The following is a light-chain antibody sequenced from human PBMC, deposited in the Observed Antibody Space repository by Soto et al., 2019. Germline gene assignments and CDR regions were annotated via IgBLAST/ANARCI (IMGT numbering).Light chain of an antibody. Sequence: EIVLTQSPATLSLSPGERATLSCRASQSISSYLAWYQQKPGQAPRLRIYDASNRATGIPARFSGSGSGTDLTLTISSLEPEDFAVYYCQQRSNWPPEVTFGQGTRLEIK. CDR1: QSISSY. V-gene: IGKV3-11*01. CDR2: DAS. CDR3: QQRSNWPPEVT. J-gene: IGKJ5*01.